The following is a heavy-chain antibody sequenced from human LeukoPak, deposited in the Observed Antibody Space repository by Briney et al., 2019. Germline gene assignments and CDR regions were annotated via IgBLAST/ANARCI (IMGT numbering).Heavy chain of an antibody. CDR2: IYTSGST. Sequence: SETLSLTCTVSGGSISSYYWSWIRQPAGKGLEWIGRIYTSGSTNYNPSLKSRVTMSVDTSKNQFSLKLSSVTAADTAVYYCARRYSGYDFGPSFDYWGQGTLVTVSS. V-gene: IGHV4-4*07. J-gene: IGHJ4*02. CDR1: GGSISSYY. CDR3: ARRYSGYDFGPSFDY. D-gene: IGHD5-12*01.